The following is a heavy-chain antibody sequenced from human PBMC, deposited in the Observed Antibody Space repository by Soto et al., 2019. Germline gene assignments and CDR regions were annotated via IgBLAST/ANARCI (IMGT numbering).Heavy chain of an antibody. CDR1: GGSISSYY. D-gene: IGHD1-26*01. CDR2: IYYSGST. V-gene: IGHV4-59*01. Sequence: QVQLQESGPGLVKPSETLSLTCTVSGGSISSYYWSWIRQPPGKGLEWIGYIYYSGSTNYNPSLKSRVTISVDTSKNQFSLKLSSVTAADAAVYYCARDLKGELSDWGQGTLVTVSS. CDR3: ARDLKGELSD. J-gene: IGHJ4*02.